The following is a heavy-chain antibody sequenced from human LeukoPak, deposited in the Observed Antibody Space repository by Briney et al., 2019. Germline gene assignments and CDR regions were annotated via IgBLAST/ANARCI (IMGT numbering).Heavy chain of an antibody. D-gene: IGHD2-2*02. Sequence: SETLSLTCTVSGGSISSYYWSWIRQPPGKGLEWIGYIYYSGSTNYNPSLKSRVTISVDTSNNQFSLKLSSVTAADTAVYYCARRVPAAIAAGTFQAPTIDYWGQGTLVTVSS. J-gene: IGHJ4*02. CDR2: IYYSGST. V-gene: IGHV4-59*12. CDR3: ARRVPAAIAAGTFQAPTIDY. CDR1: GGSISSYY.